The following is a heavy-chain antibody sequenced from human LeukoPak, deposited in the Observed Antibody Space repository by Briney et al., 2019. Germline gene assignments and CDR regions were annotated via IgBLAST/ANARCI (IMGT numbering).Heavy chain of an antibody. Sequence: GASVKVSCKASGYTFTSYGTSWVRQAPGQGLEWMGWISAYNGNTNYAQKLQGRVTMTTDTSTSTAYMELRSLRSDDTAVYHCARGAAYYIVATILNLKPSQNWFDPWGQGTLVTVSS. J-gene: IGHJ5*02. V-gene: IGHV1-18*01. CDR1: GYTFTSYG. CDR3: ARGAAYYIVATILNLKPSQNWFDP. CDR2: ISAYNGNT. D-gene: IGHD5-12*01.